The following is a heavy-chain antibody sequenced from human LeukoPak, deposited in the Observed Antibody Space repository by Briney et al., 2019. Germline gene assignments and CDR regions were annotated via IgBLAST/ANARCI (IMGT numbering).Heavy chain of an antibody. CDR2: IYTSGST. Sequence: SETLSLTCTVSGGSISSYYWSWIRQPAGKGLEWIGRIYTSGSTNYNPSLKSRVTMSVDTSKNQFSLKLSSVTAADTAVYYCARGFRSYDTSTFDYWGQGTLVTVSS. CDR3: ARGFRSYDTSTFDY. J-gene: IGHJ4*02. V-gene: IGHV4-4*07. CDR1: GGSISSYY. D-gene: IGHD5-18*01.